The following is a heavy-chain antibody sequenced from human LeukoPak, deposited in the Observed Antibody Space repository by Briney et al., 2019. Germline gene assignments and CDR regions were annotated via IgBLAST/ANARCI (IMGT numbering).Heavy chain of an antibody. J-gene: IGHJ6*02. CDR2: IYHSGST. V-gene: IGHV4-30-2*01. Sequence: SETLSLTCAVSGGSISSGGYSWSWIRQPPGKGLEWIGYIYHSGSTYYNPSLKSRVTISVDRSKNQFSLKLSSVTAADTAVYYCARGRVVAVTPRLDYYGMDVWGQGTTVTVSS. D-gene: IGHD2-15*01. CDR1: GGSISSGGYS. CDR3: ARGRVVAVTPRLDYYGMDV.